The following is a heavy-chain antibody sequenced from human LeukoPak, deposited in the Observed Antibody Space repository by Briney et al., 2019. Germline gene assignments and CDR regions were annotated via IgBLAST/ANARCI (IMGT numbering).Heavy chain of an antibody. CDR2: IYSGGST. CDR1: GFIVSSYF. Sequence: GGSLRLSCVASGFIVSSYFMTWVRQAPGKGLEWVSVIYSGGSTYYADSVKGRVAISRDNSKNTVFLQMSSVRAEDTAVYYCARSYSNHLFGMDVWGQGTTVTVTS. CDR3: ARSYSNHLFGMDV. J-gene: IGHJ6*02. V-gene: IGHV3-66*01. D-gene: IGHD4-11*01.